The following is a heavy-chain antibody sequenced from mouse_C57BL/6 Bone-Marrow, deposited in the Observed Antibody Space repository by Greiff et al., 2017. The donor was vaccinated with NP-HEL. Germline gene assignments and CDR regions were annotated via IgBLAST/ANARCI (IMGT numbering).Heavy chain of an antibody. V-gene: IGHV1-50*01. Sequence: QVQLQQPGAELVKPGASVKLSCKASGYTFTSYWMQWVKQRPGQGLEWIGEIDPSDSYTNYNQKFKGKATLTVDTSSSTAYMQLSSLTSEDSAVYDSHYSNWDFDVWGTGTTLTVSS. CDR1: GYTFTSYW. CDR3: HYSNWDFDV. CDR2: IDPSDSYT. J-gene: IGHJ1*03. D-gene: IGHD2-5*01.